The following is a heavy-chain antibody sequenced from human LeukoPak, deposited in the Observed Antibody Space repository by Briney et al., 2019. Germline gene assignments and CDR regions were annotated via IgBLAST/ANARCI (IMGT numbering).Heavy chain of an antibody. CDR1: GYTFTSYD. J-gene: IGHJ4*02. CDR3: ASRVGATGSIDY. CDR2: MNPNGGNT. Sequence: ASVKVSCRASGYTFTSYDINWVRQATGQGLEWMGWMNPNGGNTGYAQKFQGRVTITRNTSISTAYMELSSLRSEDTAVYYCASRVGATGSIDYWGQGTLVTVSS. D-gene: IGHD1-26*01. V-gene: IGHV1-8*01.